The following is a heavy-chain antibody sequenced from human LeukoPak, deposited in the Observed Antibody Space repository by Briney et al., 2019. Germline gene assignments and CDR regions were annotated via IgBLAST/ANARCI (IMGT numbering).Heavy chain of an antibody. CDR2: ISAYNGNT. V-gene: IGHV1-18*01. D-gene: IGHD6-19*01. CDR1: GYTFTSYA. J-gene: IGHJ4*02. CDR3: ARRGSSGWYLNY. Sequence: GASVKVSCKASGYTFTSYAMHWVRQAPGQRLEWMGWISAYNGNTNYAQKLQGRVTMTTDTSTSTAYMELRSLRSDDTAVYYCARRGSSGWYLNYWGQGTLVTVSS.